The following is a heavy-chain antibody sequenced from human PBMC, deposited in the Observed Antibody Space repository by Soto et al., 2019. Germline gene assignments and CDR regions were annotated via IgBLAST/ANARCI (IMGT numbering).Heavy chain of an antibody. CDR2: ISGSGGST. Sequence: VQLEESGGGVVQPGRSLRLSCAASGFTFSSYGMHWVRQAPGKGLEWVSAISGSGGSTYYADSVKGRFTISRDNSKNTLYLQMNSLRAEDTAVYYCAKETLRRVGATDYWGQGTLVTVSS. J-gene: IGHJ4*02. V-gene: IGHV3-23*04. CDR3: AKETLRRVGATDY. D-gene: IGHD1-26*01. CDR1: GFTFSSYG.